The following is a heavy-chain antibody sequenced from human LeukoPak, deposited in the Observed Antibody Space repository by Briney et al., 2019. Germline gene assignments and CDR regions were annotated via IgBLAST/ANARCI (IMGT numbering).Heavy chain of an antibody. Sequence: GGSLRLSCVASGFTFSSYNMNWVSQAPGKGLEWVSLISSTGSTINYADSVKGRFTIPRDNAKNSLYLQMNNLRDEDKAVYYCASQRVGSRSLDYWGQGTLVTVSS. V-gene: IGHV3-48*02. D-gene: IGHD1-26*01. CDR2: ISSTGSTI. CDR1: GFTFSSYN. CDR3: ASQRVGSRSLDY. J-gene: IGHJ4*02.